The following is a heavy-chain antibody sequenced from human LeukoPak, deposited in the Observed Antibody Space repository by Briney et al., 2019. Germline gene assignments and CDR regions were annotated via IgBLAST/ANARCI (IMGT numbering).Heavy chain of an antibody. CDR1: GFTLSSYA. CDR2: ISSSSSYI. J-gene: IGHJ6*04. Sequence: GGSLRLSCVASGFTLSSYAVSWVRQAPGKGLEWVSSISSSSSYIYYADSVKGRFTISRDNAKNSLYLQMNSLRAEDTAVYYCARDASSAQWLAPNPPVWGKGTTVTVSS. V-gene: IGHV3-21*01. D-gene: IGHD6-19*01. CDR3: ARDASSAQWLAPNPPV.